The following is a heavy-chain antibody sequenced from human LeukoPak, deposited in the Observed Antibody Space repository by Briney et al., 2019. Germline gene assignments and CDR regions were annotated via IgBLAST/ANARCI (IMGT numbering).Heavy chain of an antibody. D-gene: IGHD3-10*01. CDR3: ARVGAYGSGSYLYYYYYYYMDV. V-gene: IGHV3-7*01. J-gene: IGHJ6*03. Sequence: GGSLRLSCAASGFTFSSYWMSWVRQAPGKGLEWVANIKQDGSEKYYVDSVKGRFTISRDNAKSSLYLQMNSLRAEDTAVYYCARVGAYGSGSYLYYYYYYYMDVWGKGTTVTISS. CDR1: GFTFSSYW. CDR2: IKQDGSEK.